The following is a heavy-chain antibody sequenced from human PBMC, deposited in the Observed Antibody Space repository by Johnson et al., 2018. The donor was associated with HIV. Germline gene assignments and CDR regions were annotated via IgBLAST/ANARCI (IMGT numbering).Heavy chain of an antibody. CDR2: ISYDGSNK. V-gene: IGHV3-30*03. J-gene: IGHJ3*02. D-gene: IGHD3-22*01. Sequence: QVQLVESGGGVVRPGGSLRLSCAASGFTFDDYGMSWVRQAPGKGLEWVAVISYDGSNKFYVDSVKGRFTISRDNSKNTLFLQMNNVKIEDTAVYYCTTVMSSTMTIVGIIWGQGTMVTVSS. CDR1: GFTFDDYG. CDR3: TTVMSSTMTIVGII.